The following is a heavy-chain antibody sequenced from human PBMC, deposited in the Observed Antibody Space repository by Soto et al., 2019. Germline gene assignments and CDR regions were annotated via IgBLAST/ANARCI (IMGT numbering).Heavy chain of an antibody. D-gene: IGHD2-21*02. CDR2: VYYSGGA. V-gene: IGHV4-59*01. J-gene: IGHJ6*02. Sequence: SETLSLTCTVSGGSISGYYWSWIRQPPGKGLEWIGNVYYSGGAKYNPSVKRRVSISVDTSKDQFSLNLSSVTAADTAVYYCTRDGDGRMTTNPYYYYGMDVWGPGITVTVSS. CDR3: TRDGDGRMTTNPYYYYGMDV. CDR1: GGSISGYY.